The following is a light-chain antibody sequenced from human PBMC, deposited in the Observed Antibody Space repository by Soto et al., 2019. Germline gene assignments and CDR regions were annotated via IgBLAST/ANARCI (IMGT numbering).Light chain of an antibody. CDR2: DAT. CDR1: KIGSKI. V-gene: IGLV3-21*02. Sequence: SYELTQPPSVSVAPGQPAKITCGGEKIGSKIVHWYKQRPCQAPVAVVFDATDRPSGIPDRISASRSGDTATLTISRVDAGDEADYYCQVWASTAEFFVFGSGTKVTVL. J-gene: IGLJ1*01. CDR3: QVWASTAEFFV.